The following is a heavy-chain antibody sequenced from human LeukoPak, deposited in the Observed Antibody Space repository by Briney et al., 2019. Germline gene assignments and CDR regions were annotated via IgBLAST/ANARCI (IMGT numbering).Heavy chain of an antibody. CDR1: GGSISSYY. J-gene: IGHJ4*02. V-gene: IGHV4-59*01. D-gene: IGHD3-22*01. Sequence: PSETLSLTCTVSGGSISSYYWSWIRQPPGKGLEWIGYIYYSGSTNCNPSLKSRVTISVDTSKNQFSLKLSSVTAADTAVYYCARGPRGVVVMAYWGQGTLVTVSS. CDR2: IYYSGST. CDR3: ARGPRGVVVMAY.